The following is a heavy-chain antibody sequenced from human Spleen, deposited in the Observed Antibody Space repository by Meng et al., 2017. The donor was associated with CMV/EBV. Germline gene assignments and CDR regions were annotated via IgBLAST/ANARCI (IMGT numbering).Heavy chain of an antibody. D-gene: IGHD3-10*01. Sequence: SETLSLTCVVSGGSITSYYWSWIRQPPGKGLEWIGYIYYSGSTNYNPSLKSRVTISVDTSKNQFSLKLSSVTAADTAMYYCARDRVGGFYVDYWGPGTLVTVSS. J-gene: IGHJ4*02. CDR3: ARDRVGGFYVDY. CDR2: IYYSGST. CDR1: GGSITSYY. V-gene: IGHV4-59*01.